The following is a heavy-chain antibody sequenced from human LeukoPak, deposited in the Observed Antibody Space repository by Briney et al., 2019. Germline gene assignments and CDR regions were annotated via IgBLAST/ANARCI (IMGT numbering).Heavy chain of an antibody. CDR1: GFTVSSNY. CDR2: IYSGGST. CDR3: ASLYCSSTSCFDY. Sequence: GGSLRLSCAASGFTVSSNYMSWVRQAPGKGLEWVSVIYSGGSTYYADSVKGRFTISRDNAKNSLYLQMNSLRAEDTAVYYCASLYCSSTSCFDYWGQGTLVTVSS. J-gene: IGHJ4*02. V-gene: IGHV3-66*01. D-gene: IGHD2-2*01.